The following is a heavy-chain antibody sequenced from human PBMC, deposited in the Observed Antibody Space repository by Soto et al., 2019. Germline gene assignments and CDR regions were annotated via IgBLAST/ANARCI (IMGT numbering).Heavy chain of an antibody. CDR2: ISPYNGRT. D-gene: IGHD5-18*01. CDR3: GRCRTDSYAMDV. Sequence: ASVMDSYKTSGYIFTSYGIGWVRQVPGQGPELMGWISPYNGRTNYAQSVKGRVVMTTDISTNTVYLELRSLRSDDSAIYYCGRCRTDSYAMDVWGQGTTVTVSS. CDR1: GYIFTSYG. J-gene: IGHJ6*02. V-gene: IGHV1-18*01.